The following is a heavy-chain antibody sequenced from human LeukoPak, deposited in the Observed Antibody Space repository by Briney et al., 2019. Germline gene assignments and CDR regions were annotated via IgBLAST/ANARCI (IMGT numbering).Heavy chain of an antibody. J-gene: IGHJ4*02. CDR1: GFTFSSYG. Sequence: GGSLRLSCAASGFTFSSYGMHWVRQAPGKGLEWVAFIRYDGSNKYYADSVKGRFTISRDNSKNTLYLQMNSLRAEDTAVYYCARVISRTVTTGFDYWGQGTLVTVSS. CDR3: ARVISRTVTTGFDY. CDR2: IRYDGSNK. D-gene: IGHD4-17*01. V-gene: IGHV3-30*02.